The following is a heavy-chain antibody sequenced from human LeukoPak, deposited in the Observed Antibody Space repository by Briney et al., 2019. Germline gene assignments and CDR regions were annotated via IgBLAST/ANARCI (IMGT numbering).Heavy chain of an antibody. J-gene: IGHJ3*02. CDR2: IYCSGST. Sequence: SETLSLTCTVSGGSISSYYWSWIRQPPGKGLEWIGYIYCSGSTNYSPSLKCRVTMSVDTSKNQFSLRLSSVTAADTAVYYCARHGGETIVAMILHAFDMWGQGTVVTVSS. CDR3: ARHGGETIVAMILHAFDM. V-gene: IGHV4-59*08. CDR1: GGSISSYY. D-gene: IGHD5-12*01.